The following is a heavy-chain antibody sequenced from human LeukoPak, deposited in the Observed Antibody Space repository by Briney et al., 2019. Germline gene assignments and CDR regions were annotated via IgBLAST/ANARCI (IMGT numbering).Heavy chain of an antibody. D-gene: IGHD1-20*01. CDR2: INPSGGST. CDR1: GYTFSSYY. V-gene: IGHV1-46*03. CDR3: ARGGYNWNMFDH. J-gene: IGHJ4*02. Sequence: ASVKVSCXASGYTFSSYYMHWVRQAPGQGLAWMGIINPSGGSTTYAQKFQGRVTMTRDTSTSTVYMELSSLRSEDTAVYYCARGGYNWNMFDHWGQGTLVTVSS.